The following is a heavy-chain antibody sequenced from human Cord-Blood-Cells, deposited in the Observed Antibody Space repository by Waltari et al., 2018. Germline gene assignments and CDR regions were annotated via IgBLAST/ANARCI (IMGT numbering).Heavy chain of an antibody. D-gene: IGHD6-13*01. Sequence: QVQLVQSGAEVKKPGASVKVSCKASGYTFTSYAMHWVRQAPGQRLEWMGWINAGNGNTKYSQKFQGRVTITRDTSASTAYMELSSLRSEDTAVYYCARDIAAAGDAFDIWGQGTMVTGSS. V-gene: IGHV1-3*01. CDR1: GYTFTSYA. CDR3: ARDIAAAGDAFDI. CDR2: INAGNGNT. J-gene: IGHJ3*02.